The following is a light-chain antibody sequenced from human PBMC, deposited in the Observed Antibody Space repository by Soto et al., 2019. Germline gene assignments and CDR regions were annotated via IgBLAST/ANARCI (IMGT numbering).Light chain of an antibody. CDR1: QSVSSY. CDR3: QQRNTWPPVT. J-gene: IGKJ5*01. Sequence: ETVLTQSPATLSLSPGERATLSCRASQSVSSYLAWYQQKPGQAPRLLIYDASNRATGIPARFSGSGSGTDFTLTISSLEPEDFAVYYCQQRNTWPPVTFGQGTRLEIK. CDR2: DAS. V-gene: IGKV3-11*01.